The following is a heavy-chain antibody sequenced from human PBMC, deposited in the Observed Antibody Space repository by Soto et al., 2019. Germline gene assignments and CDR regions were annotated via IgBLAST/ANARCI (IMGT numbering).Heavy chain of an antibody. CDR1: GFTFSSYA. CDR2: ISGSGGST. J-gene: IGHJ4*01. Sequence: GGSLRLSCAASGFTFSSYAMSWVRQAPGKGLEWVSAISGSGGSTYYADSVKGRFTISRDNSKNTLYLQMNSLRAEDTAVYYCAKIPHYVILTGYGSYLFFDYCGHVPLFTVYS. D-gene: IGHD3-9*01. V-gene: IGHV3-23*01. CDR3: AKIPHYVILTGYGSYLFFDY.